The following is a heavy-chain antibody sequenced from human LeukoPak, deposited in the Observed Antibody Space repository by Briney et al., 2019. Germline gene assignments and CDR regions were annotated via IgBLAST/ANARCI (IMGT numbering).Heavy chain of an antibody. CDR3: ARMRPRHDAFDI. CDR1: GGSFSGYY. Sequence: PSETLSLTCAVYGGSFSGYYWSWIRQPPGKGLEWIGEINRSGSTNYNPSLKSRVTISVDTSKNQFSLKLSSVTAADTAVYYCARMRPRHDAFDIWGQGTMVTVSS. J-gene: IGHJ3*02. CDR2: INRSGST. V-gene: IGHV4-34*01.